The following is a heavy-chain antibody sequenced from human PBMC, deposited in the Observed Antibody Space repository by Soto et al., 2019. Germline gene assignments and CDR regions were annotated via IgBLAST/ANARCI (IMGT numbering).Heavy chain of an antibody. D-gene: IGHD3-9*01. V-gene: IGHV4-31*03. Sequence: PSETLSLTCTVSGGSISSGGYYLSWIRQHPGKGLEWIGYIYYSGSTYYNPSLKSRVTISVDTSKNQFSLKLSSVTAADTAVYYCARGGTYYDILTGYSLGPYNWFDPWGQGTLVTVSS. J-gene: IGHJ5*02. CDR2: IYYSGST. CDR1: GGSISSGGYY. CDR3: ARGGTYYDILTGYSLGPYNWFDP.